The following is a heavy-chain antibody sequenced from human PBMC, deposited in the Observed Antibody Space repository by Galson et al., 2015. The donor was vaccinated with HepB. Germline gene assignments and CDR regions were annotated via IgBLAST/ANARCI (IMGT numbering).Heavy chain of an antibody. CDR1: GGTFGSYA. V-gene: IGHV1-69*13. CDR3: ARSSSPTGYYYYYMDV. CDR2: IIPIFGTA. D-gene: IGHD6-13*01. Sequence: SVKVSCKASGGTFGSYAISWVRQAPGQGLEWMGGIIPIFGTANYAQKFQGRVTITADESTSTAYMELSSLRSEDTAVYYCARSSSPTGYYYYYMDVWGKGTTVTVSS. J-gene: IGHJ6*03.